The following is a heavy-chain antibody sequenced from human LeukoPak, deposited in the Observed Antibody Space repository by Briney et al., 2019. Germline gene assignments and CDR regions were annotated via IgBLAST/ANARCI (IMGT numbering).Heavy chain of an antibody. V-gene: IGHV1-18*01. Sequence: ASVKVSCKASGYTFTSYGISWVRQAPGQGLEWMGWISAYNGNTNYAQKLQGRVTMTTDTSTSTAYMELRSLRSDGTAVYYCARDRDYYGSGSYPDYWGQGTLVTVSS. CDR3: ARDRDYYGSGSYPDY. CDR2: ISAYNGNT. CDR1: GYTFTSYG. D-gene: IGHD3-10*01. J-gene: IGHJ4*02.